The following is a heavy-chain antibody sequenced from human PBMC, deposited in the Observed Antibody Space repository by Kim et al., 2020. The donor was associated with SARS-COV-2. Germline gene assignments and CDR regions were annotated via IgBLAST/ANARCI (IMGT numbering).Heavy chain of an antibody. CDR2: LNAGNGNT. CDR3: VHTKDPTEGDYNYGMDV. Sequence: ASVKVSCKASGYTFTTYAMHWVRQAPGQRLEWMGWLNAGNGNTKCSQNFQGRVTITRDSSASTAYMQLSSLISEDTAVYYCVHTKDPTEGDYNYGMDVWGQGTTVTVSS. J-gene: IGHJ6*02. V-gene: IGHV1-3*01. D-gene: IGHD2-15*01. CDR1: GYTFTTYA.